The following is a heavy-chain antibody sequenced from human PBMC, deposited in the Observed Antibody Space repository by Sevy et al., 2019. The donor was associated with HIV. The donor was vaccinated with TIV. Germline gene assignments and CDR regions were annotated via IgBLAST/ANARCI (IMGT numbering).Heavy chain of an antibody. D-gene: IGHD1-26*01. CDR1: GFIFSYYG. J-gene: IGHJ4*02. CDR3: ARERDEILLSGSYYLY. CDR2: IWYDGSNT. Sequence: GGSLRLSCAASGFIFSYYGMHWVRQAPGKGLEWVAVIWYDGSNTMYADSVKGRFTISRDNSKNILYLQMNSLRDEDMVVYYCARERDEILLSGSYYLYWGQGTRVTVSS. V-gene: IGHV3-33*01.